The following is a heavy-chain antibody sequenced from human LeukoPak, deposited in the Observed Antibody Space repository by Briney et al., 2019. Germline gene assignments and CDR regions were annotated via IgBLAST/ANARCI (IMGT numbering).Heavy chain of an antibody. V-gene: IGHV4-39*07. D-gene: IGHD3-10*01. CDR3: ARIRSGSYHSYFDY. CDR2: IYYSGST. J-gene: IGHJ4*02. Sequence: PSETLSLTCTVSGGSISSSSYYWGWIRQPPGKGLEWIGSIYYSGSTYYNPSLKSRVTISVDTSKNRFSLKLSSVTAADTAVYYCARIRSGSYHSYFDYWGQGTLVTVSS. CDR1: GGSISSSSYY.